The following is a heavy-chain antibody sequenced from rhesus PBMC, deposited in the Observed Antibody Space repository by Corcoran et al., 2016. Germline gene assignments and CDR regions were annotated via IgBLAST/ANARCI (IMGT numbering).Heavy chain of an antibody. D-gene: IGHD6-43*01. CDR2: IHDSTVNT. CDR3: ARHLGSSYGWRFDV. Sequence: QVQLQESGPAVVKPSETLSLTCAVSGGSISSSNWWDGVRQSPGKGLEWIGGIHDSTVNTVYSPSLKGRVTLSLDTSQNQFSLKLSSVTAADTAVYFCARHLGSSYGWRFDVWGAGVLVTVSS. V-gene: IGHV4-93*02. CDR1: GGSISSSNW. J-gene: IGHJ5-1*01.